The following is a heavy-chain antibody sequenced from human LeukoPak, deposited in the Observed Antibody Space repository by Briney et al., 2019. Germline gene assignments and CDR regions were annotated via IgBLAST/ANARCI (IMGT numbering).Heavy chain of an antibody. D-gene: IGHD1-14*01. Sequence: GRSLRLSCAASGFTFSSYAMHWVRQAPGKGLEWVAAISYDGSNKYYADSVKGRFTISRDNSKNTLYLQMNGLRAEDTAVYYCARSNLGQLDYWGQGTLVTVSS. V-gene: IGHV3-30*04. CDR3: ARSNLGQLDY. CDR1: GFTFSSYA. J-gene: IGHJ4*02. CDR2: ISYDGSNK.